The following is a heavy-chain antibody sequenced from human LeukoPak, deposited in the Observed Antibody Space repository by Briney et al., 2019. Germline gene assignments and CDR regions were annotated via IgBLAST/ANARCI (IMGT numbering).Heavy chain of an antibody. CDR2: FDPEDGET. D-gene: IGHD6-13*01. J-gene: IGHJ6*03. CDR3: ATLRAAGTYYYYYYMDV. CDR1: GYTLTELS. Sequence: ASVKVSCKVSGYTLTELSMHWVRQAPGKGLEWMGGFDPEDGETIYAQKFQGRVTMTEDTSTDTAYMELSSLRSEDTAVYYCATLRAAGTYYYYYYMDVWGKGTTVTVSS. V-gene: IGHV1-24*01.